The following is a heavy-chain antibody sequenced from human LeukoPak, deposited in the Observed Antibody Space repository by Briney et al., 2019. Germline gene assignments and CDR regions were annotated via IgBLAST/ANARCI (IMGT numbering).Heavy chain of an antibody. V-gene: IGHV4-4*07. CDR3: ARCRHGNCDYFDY. J-gene: IGHJ4*02. D-gene: IGHD1-7*01. CDR1: GGSFTSDY. CDR2: FYTSGTT. Sequence: KSSETLSLTCTVSGGSFTSDYWSWIRQPAGKGLEWIGRFYTSGTTNYNPSLKSPVTMSADPSKNQFSLKLRSVTAADTAVYYCARCRHGNCDYFDYWGQGTLVTVSS.